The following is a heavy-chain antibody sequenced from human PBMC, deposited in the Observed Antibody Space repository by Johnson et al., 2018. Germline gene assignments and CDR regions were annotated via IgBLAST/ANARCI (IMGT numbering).Heavy chain of an antibody. J-gene: IGHJ3*02. CDR2: IKPDGTEK. CDR1: GFTFSNYW. V-gene: IGHV3-7*01. Sequence: VQLVQSGGGLVQXGRSLRLSCAASGFTFSNYWMSWVRQTPGKGLEWLANIKPDGTEKYYMDSVKGRFPISRDNAKNSLYLQINGLRAEDTAVYYCPRTGGYSSDGRTSYAFDIWGQGTMVTVSS. D-gene: IGHD2-15*01. CDR3: PRTGGYSSDGRTSYAFDI.